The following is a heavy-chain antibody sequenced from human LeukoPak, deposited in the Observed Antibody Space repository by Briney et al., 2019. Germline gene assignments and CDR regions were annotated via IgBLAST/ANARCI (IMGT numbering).Heavy chain of an antibody. J-gene: IGHJ3*02. Sequence: ASVKVSCRASGYTFTGYYMHWVRQAPGQGLEWMGWINPNSGGTNYAQKFQGRVTMTRDKSIRTAYMELSRLTSDDTAVYYCARNIWFGESADAFDIWGQGTMVTVSS. D-gene: IGHD3-10*01. CDR1: GYTFTGYY. CDR2: INPNSGGT. CDR3: ARNIWFGESADAFDI. V-gene: IGHV1-2*02.